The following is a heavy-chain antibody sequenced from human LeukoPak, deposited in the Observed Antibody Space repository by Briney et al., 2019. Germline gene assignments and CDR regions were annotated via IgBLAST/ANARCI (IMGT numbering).Heavy chain of an antibody. D-gene: IGHD3-9*01. CDR3: ARDSPSYYDILTGQTVGYGMDV. Sequence: PGGSLRLSCAASGFTFSSYSMNWVRQAPGKGLEWVSSISSSSSYIYYADSVKGRFTNSRDNAKNSLYLQMNSLRAEDTAVYYCARDSPSYYDILTGQTVGYGMDVWGKGTTVTVSS. J-gene: IGHJ6*04. V-gene: IGHV3-21*01. CDR2: ISSSSSYI. CDR1: GFTFSSYS.